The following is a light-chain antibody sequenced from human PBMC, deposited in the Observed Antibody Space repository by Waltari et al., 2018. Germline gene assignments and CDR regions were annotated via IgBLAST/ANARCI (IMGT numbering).Light chain of an antibody. Sequence: EIVLTQSPATLSFSPGERATLSSRASQSVSSYLAWYQQKPGQAPRLLIYDASNRATGIPARFSGSGSGTDFTLTISSLEPEDFAVYYCQQRSNWPPRSAFGGGTKVEIK. CDR1: QSVSSY. V-gene: IGKV3-11*01. CDR2: DAS. J-gene: IGKJ4*01. CDR3: QQRSNWPPRSA.